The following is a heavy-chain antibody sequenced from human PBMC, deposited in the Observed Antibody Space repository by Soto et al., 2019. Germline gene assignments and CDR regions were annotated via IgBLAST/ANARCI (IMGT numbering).Heavy chain of an antibody. D-gene: IGHD6-13*01. CDR1: GGSVSSGDDS. V-gene: IGHV4-30-2*01. CDR3: ARPKTIGAAAGKGWFDP. CDR2: IYQSGST. Sequence: SETLSLTCAVSGGSVSSGDDSWSWIRQPPGKGLEWIGHIYQSGSTYYNPSLKSRVTISVDRSKKQFSLKLSSVTAADTAVYYCARPKTIGAAAGKGWFDPWGQGTLVTVS. J-gene: IGHJ5*02.